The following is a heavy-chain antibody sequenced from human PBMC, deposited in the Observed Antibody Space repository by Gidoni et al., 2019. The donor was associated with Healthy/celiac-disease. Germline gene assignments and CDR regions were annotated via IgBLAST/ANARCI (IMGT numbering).Heavy chain of an antibody. CDR1: GFSLSTASMG. Sequence: QVTLKESGPVLVKPTETLTLTCTVSGFSLSTASMGVSWIRQPPGKALEWLAHIFSNDEKSYSTSLKSRLTISKDTSKSQVVLTMTNMDPVDTATYYCARIRRGYSIYYYYYMDVWGKGTTVTVSS. D-gene: IGHD4-4*01. J-gene: IGHJ6*03. CDR2: IFSNDEK. CDR3: ARIRRGYSIYYYYYMDV. V-gene: IGHV2-26*01.